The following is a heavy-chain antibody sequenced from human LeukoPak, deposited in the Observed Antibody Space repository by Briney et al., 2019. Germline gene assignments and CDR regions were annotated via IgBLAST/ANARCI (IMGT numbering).Heavy chain of an antibody. CDR3: ARDRGTPVYYDSSGYYMDV. V-gene: IGHV1-2*02. CDR1: GYTFTGYY. Sequence: GASVKVSCKASGYTFTGYYMHWVRQAPGQGLEWMGWINPNSGGTNYAQKFQGRVTMTRDTSISTAYMELSRLRSDDTAVYYCARDRGTPVYYDSSGYYMDVWGKGITVTVSS. J-gene: IGHJ6*03. D-gene: IGHD3-22*01. CDR2: INPNSGGT.